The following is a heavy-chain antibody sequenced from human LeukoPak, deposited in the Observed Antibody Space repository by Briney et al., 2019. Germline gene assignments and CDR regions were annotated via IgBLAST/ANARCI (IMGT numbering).Heavy chain of an antibody. Sequence: GGSLRLSCAASGFTFSSYGMSWVRQAPGKGLEWVANIKQDGSEKYYVDSVKGRFTISRDNAKNSLYLQMNSLRAEDTAVYYCARDGMTYYDILTGYWAGAFDIWGQGTMVTVSS. V-gene: IGHV3-7*01. D-gene: IGHD3-9*01. CDR3: ARDGMTYYDILTGYWAGAFDI. CDR2: IKQDGSEK. CDR1: GFTFSSYG. J-gene: IGHJ3*02.